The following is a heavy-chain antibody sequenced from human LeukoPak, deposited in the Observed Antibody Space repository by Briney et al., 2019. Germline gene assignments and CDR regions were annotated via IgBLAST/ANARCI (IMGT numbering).Heavy chain of an antibody. CDR2: IDTTSRTM. CDR3: VRDRVGGCLDY. CDR1: GFTLSSYS. D-gene: IGHD4-23*01. Sequence: GGSLRLSCSPSGFTLSSYSMNWVRQAPGKGLEWVAFIDTTSRTMFYAGSVKGRFSISRDNAKNSLFLQMNSLMVEDTAVYYCVRDRVGGCLDYWGQGSLVTVSS. V-gene: IGHV3-48*01. J-gene: IGHJ4*02.